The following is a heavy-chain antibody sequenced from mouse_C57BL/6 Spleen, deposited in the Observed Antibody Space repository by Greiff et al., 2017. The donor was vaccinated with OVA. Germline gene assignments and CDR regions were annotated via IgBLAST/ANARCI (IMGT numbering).Heavy chain of an antibody. Sequence: VQLQQSGPELVKPGASVKISCKASGYAFSSSWMNWVKQRPGKGLEWIGRIYPGDGDTNYNGKFKGKATLTADKSSSTAYMQLSSLTSEDSAVYFCARRGGFYGSSYNYAMDYWGQGTSVTVSS. D-gene: IGHD1-1*01. V-gene: IGHV1-82*01. CDR2: IYPGDGDT. CDR1: GYAFSSSW. CDR3: ARRGGFYGSSYNYAMDY. J-gene: IGHJ4*01.